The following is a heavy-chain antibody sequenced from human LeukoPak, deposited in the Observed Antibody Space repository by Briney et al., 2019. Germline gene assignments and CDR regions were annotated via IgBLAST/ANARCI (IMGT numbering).Heavy chain of an antibody. J-gene: IGHJ3*02. D-gene: IGHD3-22*01. CDR1: GFTFHDYA. V-gene: IGHV3-9*01. CDR3: AKGGGYYDSSGSHAFDI. CDR2: ISWNSGSI. Sequence: GGSLRLSCAASGFTFHDYAMHWVRQAPGKGLEWVSGISWNSGSIGYADSVRGRFTISRDNAKNSLYLQMNSLRAEDTALYYCAKGGGYYDSSGSHAFDIWGQGTMVTVSS.